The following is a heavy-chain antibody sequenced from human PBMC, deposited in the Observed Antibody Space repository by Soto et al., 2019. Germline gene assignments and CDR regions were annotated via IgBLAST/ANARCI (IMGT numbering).Heavy chain of an antibody. Sequence: SQTLSLTCAISGDSVSGNSAAWNWIRQSPSRGLEWLGRTYYRSRWYNDYAVSVKSRITVTPDTSKNQFSLHLNSVTPEETAVSYRAREPQYYVSSDSYIDYWGQGALVTVSS. J-gene: IGHJ4*02. CDR1: GDSVSGNSAA. D-gene: IGHD3-3*01. CDR2: TYYRSRWYN. V-gene: IGHV6-1*01. CDR3: AREPQYYVSSDSYIDY.